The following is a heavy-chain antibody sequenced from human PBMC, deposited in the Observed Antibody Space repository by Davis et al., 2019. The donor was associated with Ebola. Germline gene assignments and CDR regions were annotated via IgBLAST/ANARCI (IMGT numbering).Heavy chain of an antibody. J-gene: IGHJ6*02. V-gene: IGHV1-46*01. CDR2: INPSAGST. Sequence: ASVKVSCKASGYTFTSYYMHWVRQAPGQGLEWMGIINPSAGSTTYAQKFHGRVTMTRDTSISTAYMELSRLRSDDTAVYYCASREVDYYYGMDVWGQGTTVTVSS. CDR1: GYTFTSYY. D-gene: IGHD2-2*01. CDR3: ASREVDYYYGMDV.